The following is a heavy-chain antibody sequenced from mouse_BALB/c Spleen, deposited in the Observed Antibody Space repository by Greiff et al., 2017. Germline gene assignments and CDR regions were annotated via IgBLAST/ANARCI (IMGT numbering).Heavy chain of an antibody. CDR3: ARGGYDYDGYYYAMDY. CDR2: ISTYYGDA. J-gene: IGHJ4*01. Sequence: VQLQQSGAELVRPGVSVKISCKGSGYTFTDYAMHWVKQSHAKSLEWIGVISTYYGDASYNQKFKGKATMTVDKSSSTAYMELARLTSEDSAIYYCARGGYDYDGYYYAMDYWGQGTSVTVSS. D-gene: IGHD2-4*01. V-gene: IGHV1S137*01. CDR1: GYTFTDYA.